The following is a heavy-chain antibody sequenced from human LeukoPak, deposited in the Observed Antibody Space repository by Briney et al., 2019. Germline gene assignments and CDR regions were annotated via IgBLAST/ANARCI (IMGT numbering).Heavy chain of an antibody. J-gene: IGHJ3*02. Sequence: ASVKVSCKASGFTFTSSAMQWVRQARGQRLEWIGWTVVGSGNTNYAQKFQERVTVTRDMSTSTAYMELSSLISDDTAVYYCAADSAPDTSGYYYDAFDIWGQGTMVTVSS. CDR2: TVVGSGNT. V-gene: IGHV1-58*02. CDR3: AADSAPDTSGYYYDAFDI. CDR1: GFTFTSSA. D-gene: IGHD3-22*01.